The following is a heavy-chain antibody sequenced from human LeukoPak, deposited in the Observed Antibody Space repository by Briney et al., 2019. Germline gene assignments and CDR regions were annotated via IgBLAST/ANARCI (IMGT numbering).Heavy chain of an antibody. J-gene: IGHJ4*02. V-gene: IGHV3-23*01. CDR2: ISGSGDAT. CDR1: GFTFPSYA. Sequence: PGGSLRLSCAAPGFTFPSYAMSWVRQAPGKGLEWVSTISGSGDATYHADSVKGRFTPSRDNSKNTLYLQMNSLRAKDTAVYNCARTYYYESIGASPPYYWGQGTLVTVSS. D-gene: IGHD3-22*01. CDR3: ARTYYYESIGASPPYY.